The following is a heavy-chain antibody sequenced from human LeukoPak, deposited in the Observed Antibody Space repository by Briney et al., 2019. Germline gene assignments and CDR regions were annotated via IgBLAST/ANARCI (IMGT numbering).Heavy chain of an antibody. J-gene: IGHJ4*02. CDR3: ARHMVALGFDY. D-gene: IGHD3-10*01. CDR1: GFTSSTFA. V-gene: IGHV3-21*01. CDR2: ITTSSSYI. Sequence: GGSLRLSCAASGFTSSTFAMIWVRQAPGKGLERVSSITTSSSYIYYADSVKGRFTISRDNAKNSLYLQMNSLRAEDTAVYYCARHMVALGFDYWGQGTLVTVSS.